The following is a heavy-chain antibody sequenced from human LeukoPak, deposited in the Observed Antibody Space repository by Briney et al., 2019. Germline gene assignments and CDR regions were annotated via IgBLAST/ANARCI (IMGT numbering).Heavy chain of an antibody. J-gene: IGHJ5*02. D-gene: IGHD3-22*01. V-gene: IGHV1-3*01. CDR2: INAGNGNT. CDR3: ARSQLPYYYDSSGYSANWFDP. CDR1: GYTFTSYG. Sequence: ASVKVSCKASGYTFTSYGISWVRQAPGQGLEWMGWINAGNGNTKYSQKFQGRVTITRDTSANTAYMELSSLRSEDTAVYYCARSQLPYYYDSSGYSANWFDPWGQGTLVTVSS.